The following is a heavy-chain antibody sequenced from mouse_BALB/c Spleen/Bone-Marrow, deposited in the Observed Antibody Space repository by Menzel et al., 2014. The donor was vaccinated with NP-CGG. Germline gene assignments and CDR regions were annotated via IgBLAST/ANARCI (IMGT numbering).Heavy chain of an antibody. V-gene: IGHV5-9-2*01. D-gene: IGHD2-4*01. Sequence: EVKLQESGGGLVKPGGSLKLSCAASGFNFSSYGMSWVRQTPEKRLEWVASISGGGSYTYFPDSVKGRITISRGNAKNNLFLQMSSLRSEDSALYYCARHDYDWFVYWGQGTLVTVSA. CDR1: GFNFSSYG. CDR3: ARHDYDWFVY. CDR2: ISGGGSYT. J-gene: IGHJ3*01.